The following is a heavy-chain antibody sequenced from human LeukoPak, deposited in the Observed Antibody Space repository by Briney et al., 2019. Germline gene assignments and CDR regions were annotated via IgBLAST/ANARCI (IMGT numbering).Heavy chain of an antibody. J-gene: IGHJ1*01. CDR2: INHSGST. CDR1: GGSFSGYY. CDR3: ARGPWGYYDSSGYYGTKYFQH. V-gene: IGHV4-34*01. Sequence: PSETLSLTCAVYGGSFSGYYWSWIRRPPGKGLEWIGEINHSGSTNYNPSLKSRVTISVDTSKNQFSLKLSSVTAADTAVYYCARGPWGYYDSSGYYGTKYFQHWGQGTLVTVSS. D-gene: IGHD3-22*01.